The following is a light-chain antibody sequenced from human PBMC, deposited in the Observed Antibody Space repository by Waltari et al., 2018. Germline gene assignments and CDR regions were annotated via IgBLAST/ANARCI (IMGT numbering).Light chain of an antibody. CDR3: QQYYSTPPT. CDR1: QSVLYSSNNKNY. V-gene: IGKV4-1*01. J-gene: IGKJ4*01. CDR2: WAS. Sequence: DIVMTQSPDSLAVSLGERATINCKSSQSVLYSSNNKNYLAWYQQKPGQPPKLLIYWASTRESGVPDRVSGSGSGTDFTLTISSLQAADVAVYYCQQYYSTPPTFGGGTKVEIK.